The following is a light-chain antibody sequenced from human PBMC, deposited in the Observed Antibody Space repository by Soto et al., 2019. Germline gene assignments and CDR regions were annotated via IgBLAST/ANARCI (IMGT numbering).Light chain of an antibody. CDR1: SSDVGAYDF. V-gene: IGLV2-14*03. CDR2: EVR. Sequence: QSVLTQPASLSGSPGQSITISCTGTSSDVGAYDFVSWYQQHPDKAPKLMIYEVRNRPSGVSNRFSGSKSVNTATLTISGLQAEDEADYYCSSYKTSSTRVFGTGTKVTVL. J-gene: IGLJ1*01. CDR3: SSYKTSSTRV.